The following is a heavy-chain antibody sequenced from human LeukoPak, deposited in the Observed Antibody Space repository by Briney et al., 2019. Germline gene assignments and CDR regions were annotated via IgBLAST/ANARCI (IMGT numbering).Heavy chain of an antibody. CDR3: ARGLTAPPPLYYFDY. CDR1: GGSFSGYY. V-gene: IGHV4-34*01. CDR2: INHSGST. Sequence: SETLSPTCAVSGGSFSGYYWSWIRQPPGKGLEWIGEINHSGSTNYNPSLKSRVTISVDTSKNQFSLKLSSVTAADTAVYYCARGLTAPPPLYYFDYWGQGTLVTVSS. J-gene: IGHJ4*02. D-gene: IGHD6-25*01.